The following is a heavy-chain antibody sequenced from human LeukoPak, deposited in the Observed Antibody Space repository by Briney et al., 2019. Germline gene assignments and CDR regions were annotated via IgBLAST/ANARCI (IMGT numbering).Heavy chain of an antibody. J-gene: IGHJ5*02. V-gene: IGHV3-21*04. CDR3: AKDQQSISYSP. CDR1: GFTFSSYS. D-gene: IGHD4-11*01. CDR2: ISGSSSYI. Sequence: GGSLRLSCAASGFTFSSYSMNWVRQAPGKGLEWVSSISGSSSYIYYADSVKGRFTISRDNSKNTLYLQMNSLRVEDTAIYNCAKDQQSISYSPWGQGTLVTVSS.